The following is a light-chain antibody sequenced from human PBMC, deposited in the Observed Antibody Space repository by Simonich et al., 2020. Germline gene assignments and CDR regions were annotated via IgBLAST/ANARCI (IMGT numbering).Light chain of an antibody. CDR1: SRVVGSYNL. Sequence: QSALTQPASVSGSPGQSFTISCTGTSRVVGSYNLVSWYKQHPGKAPKLMIYEVSRRASGVPDSFSGSKSGNTASLTVSGLQAEDEADYYCSSYAGSTIFGGGTKLTVL. V-gene: IGLV2-14*02. CDR3: SSYAGSTI. J-gene: IGLJ2*01. CDR2: EVS.